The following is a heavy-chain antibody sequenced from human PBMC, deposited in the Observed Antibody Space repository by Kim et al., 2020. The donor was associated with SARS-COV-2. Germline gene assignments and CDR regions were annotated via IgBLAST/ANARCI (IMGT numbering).Heavy chain of an antibody. V-gene: IGHV3-15*01. CDR3: TRGRIAVAGTSAFDI. D-gene: IGHD6-19*01. J-gene: IGHJ3*02. Sequence: APVKGRFSIARDDSKNTLYLQMNSLKTADTAVYYCTRGRIAVAGTSAFDIWGQGTMVTVSS.